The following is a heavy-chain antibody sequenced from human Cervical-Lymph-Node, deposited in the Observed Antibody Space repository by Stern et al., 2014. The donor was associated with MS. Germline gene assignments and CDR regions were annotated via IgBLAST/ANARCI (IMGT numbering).Heavy chain of an antibody. V-gene: IGHV4-59*12. CDR1: GGSISPNY. J-gene: IGHJ3*01. CDR3: TRKGVAVRDAFDV. Sequence: VQLVESGPGLVKPSETLSLSCSVSGGSISPNYWSWVRQAPGKGLEWLGHVYHPGRTDYNPYLKTRVTISVDLAKNTFSLNLTSVTAADTAIYFCTRKGVAVRDAFDVWGQGTMAIVSS. CDR2: VYHPGRT. D-gene: IGHD6-19*01.